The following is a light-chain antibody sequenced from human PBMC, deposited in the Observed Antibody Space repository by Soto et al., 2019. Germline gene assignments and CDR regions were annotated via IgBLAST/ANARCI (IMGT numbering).Light chain of an antibody. CDR2: DAS. CDR1: QDVDTY. Sequence: IVLTQSPVTLSLSPWERATLSCRASQDVDTYLAWYQQRPGQAPRLLIYDASSRATGVPARFSGSGSGTDFTLTIRSLESADFAIYYCQQRGSWPSYTFGQGTTGDIK. J-gene: IGKJ2*01. V-gene: IGKV3-11*01. CDR3: QQRGSWPSYT.